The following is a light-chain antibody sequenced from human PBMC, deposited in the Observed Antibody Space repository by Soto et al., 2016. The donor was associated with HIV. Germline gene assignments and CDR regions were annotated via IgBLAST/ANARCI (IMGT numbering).Light chain of an antibody. CDR3: MQATQFPWT. Sequence: DIQMTQSPSSLSASVGDRVTITCRASQDIRNDLGWYQQKPGKAPKRLIYGASNLQSGVPSRFSGSGAGTDFTLKISRVEAEDVGVYYCMQATQFPWTFGQGTKVEIK. CDR2: GAS. V-gene: IGKV1-17*01. J-gene: IGKJ1*01. CDR1: QDIRND.